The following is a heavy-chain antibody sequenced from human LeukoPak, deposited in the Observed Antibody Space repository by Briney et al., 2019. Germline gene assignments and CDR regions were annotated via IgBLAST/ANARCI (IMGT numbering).Heavy chain of an antibody. CDR1: GGSISSYY. CDR3: ASTGGFGAFDI. CDR2: IYYSGST. V-gene: IGHV4-59*12. Sequence: PSETLSLTCTVSGGSISSYYWSWIRQPPGKGLEWIGYIYYSGSTNYNPSLKSRVTISVDRSKNQFSLKLSSVTAADTAVYYCASTGGFGAFDIWGQGTMVTVSS. D-gene: IGHD3-16*01. J-gene: IGHJ3*02.